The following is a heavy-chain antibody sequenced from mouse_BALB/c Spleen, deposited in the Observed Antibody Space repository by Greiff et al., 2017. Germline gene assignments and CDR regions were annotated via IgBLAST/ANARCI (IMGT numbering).Heavy chain of an antibody. CDR1: GFAFSSYD. CDR3: ARGDYYGSRWFAY. D-gene: IGHD1-1*01. J-gene: IGHJ3*01. V-gene: IGHV5-12-1*01. Sequence: EVMLVESGGGLAKPGGSLKLSCAASGFAFSSYDMSWVRQTPEKRLEWVAYISSGGGSTYYPDTVKGRFTISRDNAKNTLYLQMSSLKSEDTAMYYCARGDYYGSRWFAYWGQGTLVTVSA. CDR2: ISSGGGST.